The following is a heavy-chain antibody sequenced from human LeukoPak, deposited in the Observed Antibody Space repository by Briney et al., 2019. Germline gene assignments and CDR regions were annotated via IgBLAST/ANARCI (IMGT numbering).Heavy chain of an antibody. V-gene: IGHV3-30-3*01. CDR1: GFTFSSYA. CDR2: ISYGGSNK. J-gene: IGHJ4*02. Sequence: GRSLRLSCAASGFTFSSYAMHWVRQAPGKGLEWVAVISYGGSNKYYADSVKGRFTISRDNSQNTLYLQMNSLRAEDTAVYYCAREMGIAAAGANFDYWGQGTLVTVSS. CDR3: AREMGIAAAGANFDY. D-gene: IGHD6-13*01.